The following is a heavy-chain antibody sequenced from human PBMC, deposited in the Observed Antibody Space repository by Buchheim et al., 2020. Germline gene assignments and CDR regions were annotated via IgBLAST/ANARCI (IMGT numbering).Heavy chain of an antibody. Sequence: EVQLLESGGGLVQPGGPLRLSCAASGFTFSSYAMAWVRQAPGKGLEWVSAISSSGVTTYYADSVKGRFTISRDNSKNTLYLRVSSLRAEETAVYYCAKRKQQQDYYFDYWGQGTL. CDR3: AKRKQQQDYYFDY. CDR1: GFTFSSYA. D-gene: IGHD6-13*01. V-gene: IGHV3-23*01. J-gene: IGHJ4*02. CDR2: ISSSGVTT.